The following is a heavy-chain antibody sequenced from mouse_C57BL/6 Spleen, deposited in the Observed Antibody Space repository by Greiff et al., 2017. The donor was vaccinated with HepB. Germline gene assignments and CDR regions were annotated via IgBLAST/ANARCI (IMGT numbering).Heavy chain of an antibody. Sequence: QVQLQQSGAELVKPGASVKMSCKASGYTFTSYWITWVKQRPGQGLEWIGDIYPGSGSTNYNEKFKSKATLTVDTSSSTAYMQLSSLTSEDSAVYYCARRKILDLLWYAMDYWGQGTSVTVSS. CDR1: GYTFTSYW. D-gene: IGHD2-1*01. CDR3: ARRKILDLLWYAMDY. J-gene: IGHJ4*01. CDR2: IYPGSGST. V-gene: IGHV1-55*01.